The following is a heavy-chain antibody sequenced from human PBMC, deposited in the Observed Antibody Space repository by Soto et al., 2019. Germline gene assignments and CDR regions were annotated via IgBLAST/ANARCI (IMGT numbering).Heavy chain of an antibody. D-gene: IGHD4-17*01. Sequence: GGSLRLSCAASGFTFSSYAMSWVRQAPGKGLEWVSVISGSGGSTYYADSVKGRFTISRDNSKNTLYLQMNSLRAEDTAVYYCGYGDYTETFDYWGQGTLVTVSS. V-gene: IGHV3-23*01. CDR1: GFTFSSYA. CDR2: ISGSGGST. J-gene: IGHJ4*02. CDR3: GYGDYTETFDY.